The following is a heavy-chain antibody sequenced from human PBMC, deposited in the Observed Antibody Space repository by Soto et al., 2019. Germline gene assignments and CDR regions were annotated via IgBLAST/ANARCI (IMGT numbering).Heavy chain of an antibody. CDR3: ARAPIISRSWYSHWFDP. CDR2: ISHSGRT. J-gene: IGHJ5*02. D-gene: IGHD6-13*01. CDR1: GGSFSGYY. V-gene: IGHV4-34*01. Sequence: QVQLQQWGAGLLKPSETLSLTCAVYGGSFSGYYWSWIRQPPGKGLEWIGEISHSGRTNYNPSLKSRVTLSVDTSKNQFSLKLTSVTAADTAVYYCARAPIISRSWYSHWFDPWGQGALVTVSS.